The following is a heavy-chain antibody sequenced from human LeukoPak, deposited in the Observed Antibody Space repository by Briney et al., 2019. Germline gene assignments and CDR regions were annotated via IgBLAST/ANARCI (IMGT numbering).Heavy chain of an antibody. Sequence: PGGSLRLSCAASGFTFSSYWMSWVRQAPGKGLEWVANIKQDGSEKYYVDSVKGRFTISTDNAKNSLYLQMNRLRAEDTAVYYCARDLYAPVGNWFDPWGQGTLVTVSS. V-gene: IGHV3-7*03. D-gene: IGHD2-8*01. CDR2: IKQDGSEK. CDR1: GFTFSSYW. J-gene: IGHJ5*02. CDR3: ARDLYAPVGNWFDP.